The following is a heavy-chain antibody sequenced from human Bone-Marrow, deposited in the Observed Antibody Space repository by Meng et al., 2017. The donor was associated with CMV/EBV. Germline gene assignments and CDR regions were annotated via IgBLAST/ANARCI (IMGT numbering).Heavy chain of an antibody. CDR3: AKDSLKSRYSSSSGGADY. J-gene: IGHJ4*02. CDR1: GFTFSIYA. Sequence: GESLKISCAASGFTFSIYAMSWVRQAPGKGLEWVSTISGSGGSTYYADSVKGRFTISRDISKNTLYLQMSSLRAEDTAIYYCAKDSLKSRYSSSSGGADYWGQGTLVTVSS. V-gene: IGHV3-23*01. D-gene: IGHD6-6*01. CDR2: ISGSGGST.